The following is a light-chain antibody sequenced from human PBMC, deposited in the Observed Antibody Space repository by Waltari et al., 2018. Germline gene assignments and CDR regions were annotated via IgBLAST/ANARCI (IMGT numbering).Light chain of an antibody. V-gene: IGKV3-20*01. Sequence: IVLTQSPGPLSLSPGERATLSCWTSQSVGRTLAWYQQKPGQPPRLLIYGASIRATGIPDRFSGSGSGTDFSLTISRLEPEDFAVYYCQHYVRLPVTFGQGTKVEIK. CDR3: QHYVRLPVT. CDR1: QSVGRT. CDR2: GAS. J-gene: IGKJ1*01.